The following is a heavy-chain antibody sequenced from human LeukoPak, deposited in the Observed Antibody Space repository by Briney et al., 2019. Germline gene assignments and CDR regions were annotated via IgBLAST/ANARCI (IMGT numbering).Heavy chain of an antibody. CDR3: ARERVVVPADTTNYYYYGMDV. V-gene: IGHV3-30*04. D-gene: IGHD2-2*01. J-gene: IGHJ6*02. Sequence: GGSLRLSCAASVFTFSSYVMHWVGQAPGKGLEGGAGISYDGSNRYYADSVKGRFTCSRDNSKNTLYLQMNCLRAEDTAVYYCARERVVVPADTTNYYYYGMDVWGQGTTVTVSS. CDR1: VFTFSSYV. CDR2: ISYDGSNR.